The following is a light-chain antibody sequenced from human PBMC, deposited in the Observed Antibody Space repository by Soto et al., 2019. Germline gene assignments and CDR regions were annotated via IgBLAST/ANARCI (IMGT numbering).Light chain of an antibody. J-gene: IGKJ1*01. V-gene: IGKV3-20*01. CDR1: QSVSRY. CDR2: GAS. CDR3: QQYGSSPWT. Sequence: EIVLTQSPATLSLSPGERATLSCRASQSVSRYLAWYQQKPGQAPRLLIYGASNRATGIPDRFSGSGSGTDFSLTISRLEPEDFAVYHCQQYGSSPWTFGKGTKVAIK.